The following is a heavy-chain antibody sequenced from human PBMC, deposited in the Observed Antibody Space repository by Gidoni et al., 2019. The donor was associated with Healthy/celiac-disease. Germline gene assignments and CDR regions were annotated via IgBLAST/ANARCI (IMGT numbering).Heavy chain of an antibody. CDR3: ARDGVVTASPGVYYYMDV. CDR1: GFTFSSYE. Sequence: EVQLVESGGGLVQPGGSLRLSCAASGFTFSSYEMNWVRQAPGKGLEWVSYISSSGSTIYYADSVKGRFTISRDNAKNSLYLQMNSLRAEDTAVYYCARDGVVTASPGVYYYMDVWGKGTTVTVSS. CDR2: ISSSGSTI. D-gene: IGHD2-21*02. V-gene: IGHV3-48*03. J-gene: IGHJ6*03.